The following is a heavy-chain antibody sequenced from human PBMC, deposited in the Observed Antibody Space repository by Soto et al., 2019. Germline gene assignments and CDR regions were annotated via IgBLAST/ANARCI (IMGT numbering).Heavy chain of an antibody. CDR2: IYYSGTT. Sequence: LSLTCTVSNGSVSSGTYSWSWVRQPPGKGLEWIGYIYYSGTTYYTPSLKSRLTMSMDRANDHFSLNLTSVTAADTAVYFCARGHYYYGMDVWGQGITVTVSS. V-gene: IGHV4-30-2*01. CDR1: NGSVSSGTYS. CDR3: ARGHYYYGMDV. J-gene: IGHJ6*02.